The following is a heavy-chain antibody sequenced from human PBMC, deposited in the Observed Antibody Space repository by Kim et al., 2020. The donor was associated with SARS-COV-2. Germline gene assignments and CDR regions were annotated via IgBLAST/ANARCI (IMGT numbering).Heavy chain of an antibody. J-gene: IGHJ4*02. CDR3: ARDPPPHTSGWNY. V-gene: IGHV3-23*01. Sequence: YYEDSVKGRFTISRDNPKHALYLEMGSLRAEDTAEYYCARDPPPHTSGWNYWGQGTLVTVSS. D-gene: IGHD6-19*01.